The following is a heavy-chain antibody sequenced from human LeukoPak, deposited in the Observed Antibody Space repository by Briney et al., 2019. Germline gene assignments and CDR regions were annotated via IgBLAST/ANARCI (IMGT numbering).Heavy chain of an antibody. Sequence: SVKVSCKASGGTYRYNIIWVRQAPGQGLEWMGGIIPPLRTANYAQQFQGRVTITTDESTNTAYMELTGLTSEDAAVYYCATYGGHLAEYLQHWGQGTLVAVSS. CDR1: GGTYRYN. J-gene: IGHJ1*01. V-gene: IGHV1-69*16. CDR2: IIPPLRTA. CDR3: ATYGGHLAEYLQH. D-gene: IGHD4-23*01.